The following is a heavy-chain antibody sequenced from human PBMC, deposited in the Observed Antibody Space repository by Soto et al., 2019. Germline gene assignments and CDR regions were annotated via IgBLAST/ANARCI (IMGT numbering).Heavy chain of an antibody. Sequence: GASVKVSCKASGDVFRSYGINWVRQAPGQGLEWMGEIIPISGTTNYAQKFQGRVAITADESTDTVYMELSRLRSEDTAVYFCARVRCFNGLCHTADYGMDVWGQGTTVTVSS. J-gene: IGHJ6*02. CDR3: ARVRCFNGLCHTADYGMDV. CDR2: IIPISGTT. CDR1: GDVFRSYG. V-gene: IGHV1-69*13. D-gene: IGHD2-8*01.